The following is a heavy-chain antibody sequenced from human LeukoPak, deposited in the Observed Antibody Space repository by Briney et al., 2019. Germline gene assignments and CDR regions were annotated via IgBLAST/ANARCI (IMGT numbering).Heavy chain of an antibody. Sequence: PGGALRLSCAAPGFTFSSYSMNWVRQAPGKGLEWVSYISSSSSTIYYAGSVKGRFTISRDNVKNSLYLQKNSLRDEDTAVYYCARDRVAFYYYGSGSYYYDAFDIWGQGTMVTVSS. D-gene: IGHD3-10*01. V-gene: IGHV3-48*02. CDR2: ISSSSSTI. CDR1: GFTFSSYS. CDR3: ARDRVAFYYYGSGSYYYDAFDI. J-gene: IGHJ3*02.